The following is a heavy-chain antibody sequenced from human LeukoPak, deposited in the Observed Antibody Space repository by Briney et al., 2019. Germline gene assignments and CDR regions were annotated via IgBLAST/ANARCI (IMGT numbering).Heavy chain of an antibody. Sequence: PSETLSLTCAVYGGSFSGYYWSWIRQPPGKGLEWIGEINHSGSTNYNPPLKSRVTISVDTSKNQFSLKLSSVTAADTAVYYCARARSDYYYYYYMDVWGKGTTVTISS. V-gene: IGHV4-34*01. J-gene: IGHJ6*03. CDR3: ARARSDYYYYYYMDV. D-gene: IGHD5-12*01. CDR1: GGSFSGYY. CDR2: INHSGST.